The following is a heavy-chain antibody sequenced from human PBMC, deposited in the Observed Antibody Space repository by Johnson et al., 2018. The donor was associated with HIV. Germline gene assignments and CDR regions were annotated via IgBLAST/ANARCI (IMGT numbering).Heavy chain of an antibody. CDR3: TTDKAAAAGNRAPLFDAFDI. CDR1: GFTFSSYA. V-gene: IGHV3-30*04. J-gene: IGHJ3*02. Sequence: QVQLVESGGGVVQPGGSLRLSCAASGFTFSSYAMHWVRQAPGTGREWVAVISYDGSNKYYADSVKGRFTIPSENSKTTLYLQMNSLKTEDTAVYYCTTDKAAAAGNRAPLFDAFDIWGQGTMVTVSS. CDR2: ISYDGSNK. D-gene: IGHD6-13*01.